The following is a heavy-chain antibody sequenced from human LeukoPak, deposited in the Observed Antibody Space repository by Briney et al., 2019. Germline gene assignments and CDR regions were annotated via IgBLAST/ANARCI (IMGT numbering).Heavy chain of an antibody. V-gene: IGHV4-34*01. CDR2: INHSGST. CDR1: GGSFSGYY. J-gene: IGHJ5*02. CDR3: ARGGVVVVPAVWFDP. D-gene: IGHD2-2*01. Sequence: SETLSLTCAVYGGSFSGYYWSWIRQPPGKGLEWIGEINHSGSTNYNPSLKSRVTISVDTSKNQFSLKLSSVTAADTAVCYCARGGVVVVPAVWFDPWGQGTLVTVSS.